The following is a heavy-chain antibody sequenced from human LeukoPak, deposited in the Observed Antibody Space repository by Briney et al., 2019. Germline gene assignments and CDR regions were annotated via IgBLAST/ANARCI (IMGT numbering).Heavy chain of an antibody. V-gene: IGHV3-48*01. Sequence: GGSLRLSCAASGFTFSSYSMNWVRQAPGKGLEWVSYISSSSSTIYYADSVKGRFTISRDNAKNSLYLQMNSLRAEDTAVYYCARLDYYDSSGYYSHVQLDYWGQGTLITVSS. J-gene: IGHJ4*02. CDR3: ARLDYYDSSGYYSHVQLDY. D-gene: IGHD3-22*01. CDR1: GFTFSSYS. CDR2: ISSSSSTI.